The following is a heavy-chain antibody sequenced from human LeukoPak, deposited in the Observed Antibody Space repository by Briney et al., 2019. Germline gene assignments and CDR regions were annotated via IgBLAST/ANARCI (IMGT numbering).Heavy chain of an antibody. CDR1: GFTFSSYA. V-gene: IGHV3-23*01. CDR3: VKPQTSGSYYPFDY. CDR2: ISGSGGST. D-gene: IGHD1-26*01. J-gene: IGHJ4*02. Sequence: GGSLRLSCAASGFTFSSYAMSWVRQAPGKGLEWVSAISGSGGSTYYADSVKGRFTISRDNSKNTLYLQMNSLRAEDTAVYYCVKPQTSGSYYPFDYWGQGTLVTVSS.